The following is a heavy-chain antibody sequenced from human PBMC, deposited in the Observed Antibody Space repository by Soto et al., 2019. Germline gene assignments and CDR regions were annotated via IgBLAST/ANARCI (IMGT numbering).Heavy chain of an antibody. Sequence: TLSLTYTVSGCSISSGRYYWSFIRQHPGKGVEWIGYISYSGSTYYNPSLKSRVNISVDTSKNQFSLKLSSVTAADTAVYYCARVYSNANWFDPWGQGTLVTVSS. V-gene: IGHV4-31*03. CDR3: ARVYSNANWFDP. J-gene: IGHJ5*02. CDR2: ISYSGST. D-gene: IGHD4-4*01. CDR1: GCSISSGRYY.